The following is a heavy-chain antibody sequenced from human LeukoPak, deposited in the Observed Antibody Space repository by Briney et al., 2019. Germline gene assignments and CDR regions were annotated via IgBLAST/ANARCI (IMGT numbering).Heavy chain of an antibody. CDR1: GGTFSSYV. J-gene: IGHJ4*02. Sequence: GASVKVSCKASGGTFSSYVIRWVRQATGQGLEWMGWMNPNSGNTGYAQKFQGRVTITRNTSISTAYMELSSLRSEDTAVYYCARGVIAAAPRDWGQGTLVTVSS. D-gene: IGHD6-13*01. CDR2: MNPNSGNT. CDR3: ARGVIAAAPRD. V-gene: IGHV1-8*03.